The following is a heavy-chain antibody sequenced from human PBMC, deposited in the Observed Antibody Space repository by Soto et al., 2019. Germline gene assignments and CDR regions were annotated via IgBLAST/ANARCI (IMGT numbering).Heavy chain of an antibody. CDR1: GGSISSYY. J-gene: IGHJ6*02. CDR2: IYYSGST. V-gene: IGHV4-59*01. CDR3: ASGGNYPVYGYYYYGMDV. D-gene: IGHD4-4*01. Sequence: LSLTCTVSGGSISSYYWSWIRQPPGKGLEWIGYIYYSGSTNYNPSLKSRVTISVDTSKNQFSLKLSSVTAADTAVYYCASGGNYPVYGYYYYGMDVWGQGTTVTV.